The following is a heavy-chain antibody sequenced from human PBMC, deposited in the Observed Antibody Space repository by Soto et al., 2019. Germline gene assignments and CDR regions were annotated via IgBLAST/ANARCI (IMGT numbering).Heavy chain of an antibody. CDR3: ARGGYYYDTSGHLGYFQH. V-gene: IGHV1-18*04. J-gene: IGHJ1*01. Sequence: GASVKVSCKASGYTFTNYGISWVRQAPGQGLEWMGWISPYNGNTNYAQKFQGRVTMTTDTSTGTAYMELRSLRSDDTAVYYCARGGYYYDTSGHLGYFQHWGQGTLVTVSS. D-gene: IGHD3-22*01. CDR1: GYTFTNYG. CDR2: ISPYNGNT.